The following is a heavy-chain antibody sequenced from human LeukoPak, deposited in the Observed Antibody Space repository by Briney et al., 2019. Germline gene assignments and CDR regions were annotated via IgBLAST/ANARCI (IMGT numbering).Heavy chain of an antibody. CDR2: IYYSGST. CDR1: GGSISSYY. CDR3: ARGEYHLIYPCRVNWCRP. J-gene: IGHJ5*02. Sequence: SATPSLTSPVSGGSISSYYWSWIRQPPGKGLEWIGYIYYSGSTNYNPSLKSRVTISVDTSKNQFSLKLSSVTAADTAVYYCARGEYHLIYPCRVNWCRPWGQGSLDIVSS. D-gene: IGHD2-2*02. V-gene: IGHV4-59*01.